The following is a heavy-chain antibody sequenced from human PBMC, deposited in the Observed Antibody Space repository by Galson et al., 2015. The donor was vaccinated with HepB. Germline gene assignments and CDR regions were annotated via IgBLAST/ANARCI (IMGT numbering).Heavy chain of an antibody. V-gene: IGHV3-30-3*01. CDR1: GFTFSSYA. CDR3: ARDSGITSYSSSGDN. D-gene: IGHD6-13*01. Sequence: SLRLSCAASGFTFSSYAMHWVRQAPGKGLEWVAVISYDGSNKYYADSVKGRFTISRDNSKNTLYLQMNSLRAEDTAVYYCARDSGITSYSSSGDNWGQGTLVTVSS. CDR2: ISYDGSNK. J-gene: IGHJ4*02.